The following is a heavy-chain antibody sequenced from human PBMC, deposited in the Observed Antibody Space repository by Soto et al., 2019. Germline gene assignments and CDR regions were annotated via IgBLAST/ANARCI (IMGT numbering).Heavy chain of an antibody. Sequence: ASVKVSCKASGYTFTSYAMHWVRQAPGQRLEWMGWINAGNGNTKYSQKFQGRVTITRDTSASTAYMELSSLRSEDTAVYYCARVGLQFSYFYYGMDVWGQGTTVTVSS. D-gene: IGHD3-3*01. V-gene: IGHV1-3*01. CDR1: GYTFTSYA. CDR3: ARVGLQFSYFYYGMDV. CDR2: INAGNGNT. J-gene: IGHJ6*02.